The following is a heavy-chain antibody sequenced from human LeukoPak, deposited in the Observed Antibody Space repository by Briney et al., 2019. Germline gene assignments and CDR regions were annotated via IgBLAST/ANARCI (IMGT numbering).Heavy chain of an antibody. CDR1: GGSFSDYF. Sequence: SETLSLTCAVYGGSFSDYFWGWIRQPPGKGLEWIGEINHSGRTYYNPSLKSRVPISVDTSKNQSSLNLSSVTAADTAVYYCARDVVVVPAAIHYGMDVWGQGTTVSVSS. CDR2: INHSGRT. D-gene: IGHD2-2*01. V-gene: IGHV4-34*01. J-gene: IGHJ6*02. CDR3: ARDVVVVPAAIHYGMDV.